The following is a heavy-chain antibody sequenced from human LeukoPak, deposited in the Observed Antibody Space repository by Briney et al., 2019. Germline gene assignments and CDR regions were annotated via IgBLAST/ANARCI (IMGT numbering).Heavy chain of an antibody. D-gene: IGHD1-7*01. J-gene: IGHJ4*02. Sequence: PSETLPLTCAVSGYSISSGYYLDWIRQPPGKGLEWIGTISHSGGTYYNPSLRSRVTISVDTSKNQFSLKLSSMTAADTAVYYCARNYGGLDYFDSWGQGTLVTVSS. CDR1: GYSISSGYY. V-gene: IGHV4-38-2*01. CDR3: ARNYGGLDYFDS. CDR2: ISHSGGT.